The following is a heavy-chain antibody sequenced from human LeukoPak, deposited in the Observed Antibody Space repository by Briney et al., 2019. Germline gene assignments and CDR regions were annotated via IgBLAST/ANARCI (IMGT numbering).Heavy chain of an antibody. V-gene: IGHV4-59*01. Sequence: NPSETLSLTCTVSGGSISSYYWSWIRQPPGKGLEWIGYIYYSGSTNYNPSLKSRVTISVDTSKNQFSLKLSSVTAADTAVYYCARWSVVVTHAWFDPWGQGTLVTVSS. D-gene: IGHD2-21*02. CDR3: ARWSVVVTHAWFDP. CDR2: IYYSGST. CDR1: GGSISSYY. J-gene: IGHJ5*02.